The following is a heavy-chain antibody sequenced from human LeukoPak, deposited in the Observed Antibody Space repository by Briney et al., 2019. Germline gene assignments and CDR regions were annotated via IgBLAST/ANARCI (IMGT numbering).Heavy chain of an antibody. Sequence: ASVKVSCKASGGTFSSYAISWVRQAPGQGLEWMGGIIPIFGTANYAQKFQGRVTITADESTSTAYMELSSLRSEDTAVYYCARSYDFWSGYSWDYWGQGTLVTVSS. J-gene: IGHJ4*02. D-gene: IGHD3-3*01. CDR1: GGTFSSYA. CDR2: IIPIFGTA. V-gene: IGHV1-69*13. CDR3: ARSYDFWSGYSWDY.